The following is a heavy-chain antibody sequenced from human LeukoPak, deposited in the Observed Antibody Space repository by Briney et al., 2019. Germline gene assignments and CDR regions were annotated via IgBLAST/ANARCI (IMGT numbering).Heavy chain of an antibody. J-gene: IGHJ4*02. CDR2: AYASGVN. V-gene: IGHV4-59*02. CDR1: GDSVTSHG. CDR3: ARDNRGSLDF. Sequence: SETLSLSCSVSGDSVTSHGWSWVRQPPGKGLEWIGYAYASGVNSDNCNPSLKSRVTIPIDTSRNQFSLRLNSVTAADTAFYYCARDNRGSLDFWGQGTLVTVSS. D-gene: IGHD3-10*01.